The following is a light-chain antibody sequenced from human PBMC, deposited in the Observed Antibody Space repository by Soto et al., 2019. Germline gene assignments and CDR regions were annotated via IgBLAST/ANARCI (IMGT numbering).Light chain of an antibody. CDR3: QQRSNWPPFT. J-gene: IGKJ3*01. CDR1: RSVSRY. V-gene: IGKV3-11*01. Sequence: EIVLTQSPATLSLSPGERAALSCRSSRSVSRYLAWYQQKPGQAPRLLIFDASNRATGIPARFSGSGSGAEFTLTISSLEPEDFALYYCQQRSNWPPFTFGQGTKVDIK. CDR2: DAS.